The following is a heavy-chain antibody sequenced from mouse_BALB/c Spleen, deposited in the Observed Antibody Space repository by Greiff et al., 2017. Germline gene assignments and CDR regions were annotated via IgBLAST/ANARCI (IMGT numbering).Heavy chain of an antibody. CDR3: ARYVYRYDVSWFAY. Sequence: EVMLVESGGGLVQPGGSLRLSCATSGFTFSDFYMEWVLQPPGKRLEWIAASRNKANDYTTEYSASVKGRFIVSRDTSQSILYLQMNALRAEDTAIYYCARYVYRYDVSWFAYWGQGTLVTVSA. V-gene: IGHV7-1*02. D-gene: IGHD2-14*01. CDR1: GFTFSDFY. CDR2: SRNKANDYTT. J-gene: IGHJ3*01.